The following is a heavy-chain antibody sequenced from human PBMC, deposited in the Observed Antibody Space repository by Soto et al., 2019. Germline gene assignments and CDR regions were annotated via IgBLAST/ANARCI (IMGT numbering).Heavy chain of an antibody. CDR3: ARRAAYSSSYFFDY. CDR2: VDWDGDK. J-gene: IGHJ4*02. CDR1: GFSLRTSGMC. V-gene: IGHV2-70*12. Sequence: SGPTLVNPTQTLTLTCTFSGFSLRTSGMCVSWIRQPPGKALEWLALVDWDGDKYYDTSLKTRLTISRDTSKNQVVLTMTNMDPVDTATYYCARRAAYSSSYFFDYWGQGSLVTVSS. D-gene: IGHD6-6*01.